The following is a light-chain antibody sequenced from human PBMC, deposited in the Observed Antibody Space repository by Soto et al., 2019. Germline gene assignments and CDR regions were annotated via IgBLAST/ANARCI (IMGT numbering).Light chain of an antibody. Sequence: DIQMTQSPSSLSASVGNRVTITCRASQSISTYLNWYQKKPGKAPNLLIYDASRLQSGVPSRFSGSGGGTDITLSISSVQPEDFATYFCQQSYMDPITFGQGTRLEI. V-gene: IGKV1-39*01. J-gene: IGKJ5*01. CDR2: DAS. CDR3: QQSYMDPIT. CDR1: QSISTY.